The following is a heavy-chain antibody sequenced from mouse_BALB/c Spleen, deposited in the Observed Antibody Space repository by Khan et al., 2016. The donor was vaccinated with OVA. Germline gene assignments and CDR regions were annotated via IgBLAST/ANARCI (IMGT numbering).Heavy chain of an antibody. D-gene: IGHD2-12*01. J-gene: IGHJ2*01. CDR3: ARNYSSYVYFDC. CDR1: GYTFTSYV. CDR2: IYPYNDDT. V-gene: IGHV1S136*01. Sequence: VQLKQSGPELVKPGASVKMSCKASGYTFTSYVMHWVKQKPGQGLEWIGYIYPYNDDTKYNEKFKGKATLTSDKSSSTAYMELSSLTSEDSAVYFCARNYSSYVYFDCWGQGTTLTFSS.